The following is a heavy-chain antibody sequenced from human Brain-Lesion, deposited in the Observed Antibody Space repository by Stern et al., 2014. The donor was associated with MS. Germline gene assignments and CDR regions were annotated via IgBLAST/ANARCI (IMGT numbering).Heavy chain of an antibody. Sequence: VQLVESGSGLVKPSQTPSITCSVSRYSITIAAFSWTSIRQAPGKGLERIGYLYYGGSPLYNPYLRSPLNLSVATSKNPVSPRLNSVTAADTAVYYCARGRSRVHPPLDPWGQGTLVTVSS. CDR2: LYYGGSP. D-gene: IGHD2-2*01. CDR3: ARGRSRVHPPLDP. V-gene: IGHV4-30-2*01. CDR1: RYSITIAAFS. J-gene: IGHJ5*02.